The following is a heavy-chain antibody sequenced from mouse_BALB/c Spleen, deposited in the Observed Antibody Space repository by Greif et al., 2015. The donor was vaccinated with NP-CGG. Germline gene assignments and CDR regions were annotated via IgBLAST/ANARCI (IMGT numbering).Heavy chain of an antibody. Sequence: EVHLVESGGGLVQPGGSRKLSCAASGFTFSSFGMHWVRQAPEKGLEWVAYISSGGSTIYYADTVKGRFTISRDNPKNTLFLQMTSLRSEDTAMYYCARGNYGSWFAYWGQGTLVTVSA. CDR3: ARGNYGSWFAY. CDR1: GFTFSSFG. CDR2: ISSGGSTI. D-gene: IGHD2-2*01. J-gene: IGHJ3*01. V-gene: IGHV5-17*02.